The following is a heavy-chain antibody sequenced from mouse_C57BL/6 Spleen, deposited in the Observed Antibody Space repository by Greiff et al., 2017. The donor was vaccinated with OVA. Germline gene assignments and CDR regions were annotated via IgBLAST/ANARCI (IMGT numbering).Heavy chain of an antibody. CDR3: AREGSITTVVAYYFDY. J-gene: IGHJ2*01. Sequence: QVQLQQSGAELMKPGASVKLSCKATGYTFTGYWIEWVKQRPGHGLEWIGEILPGSGSTNYNEKFKGKATFTADTSSNTAYMQLSSLTTDDSAIYYCAREGSITTVVAYYFDYWGQGTTLTVSS. D-gene: IGHD1-1*01. CDR1: GYTFTGYW. V-gene: IGHV1-9*01. CDR2: ILPGSGST.